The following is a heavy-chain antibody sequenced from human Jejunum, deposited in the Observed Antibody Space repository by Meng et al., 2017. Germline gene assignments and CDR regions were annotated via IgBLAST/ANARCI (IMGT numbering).Heavy chain of an antibody. D-gene: IGHD4/OR15-4a*01. Sequence: GESLKISCAASGFTFSNAWMSWVRQAPGKGLEWVGRAKSKSYGGTIEYAALVKGRFTISRDDSQNTVYLQLNSLKTKDTAVYYCTTDVDYQRPQIDYWGQGTLVTVSS. CDR1: GFTFSNAW. CDR3: TTDVDYQRPQIDY. V-gene: IGHV3-15*01. J-gene: IGHJ4*02. CDR2: AKSKSYGGTI.